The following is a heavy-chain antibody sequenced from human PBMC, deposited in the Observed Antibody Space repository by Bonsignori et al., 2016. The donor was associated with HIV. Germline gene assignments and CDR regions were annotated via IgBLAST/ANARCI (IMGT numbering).Heavy chain of an antibody. CDR3: ARQGVGETGFDY. D-gene: IGHD1-14*01. J-gene: IGHJ4*02. V-gene: IGHV3-30*09. CDR2: ISFGGSNR. Sequence: QVQLVESGGGVVQPGGSLTLSCAGSGFTFSSYAMHWVRQVPGKGLEWVAFISFGGSNRYYADSVKGRFAVARDNSKNTLSLQMNSLRPEDTAVYYCARQGVGETGFDYWGQGTLV. CDR1: GFTFSSYA.